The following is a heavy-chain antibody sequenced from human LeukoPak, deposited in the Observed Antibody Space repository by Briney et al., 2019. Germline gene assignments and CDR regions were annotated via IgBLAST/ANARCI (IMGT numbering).Heavy chain of an antibody. J-gene: IGHJ5*02. CDR3: ARDLGYCSSTSCYPRGWFDP. CDR1: GGSISSSSYY. Sequence: SETLSLTCTVSGGSISSSSYYWGWIRQPPGKGLEWIGSIYYSGSTYYNPSLKSRVTISVDTSKNQFSLKLSSVTAADTAVYYCARDLGYCSSTSCYPRGWFDPWGQGTLVTVSS. V-gene: IGHV4-39*07. CDR2: IYYSGST. D-gene: IGHD2-2*01.